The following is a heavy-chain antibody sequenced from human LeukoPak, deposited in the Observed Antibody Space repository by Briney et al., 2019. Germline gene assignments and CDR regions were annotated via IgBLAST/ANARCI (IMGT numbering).Heavy chain of an antibody. V-gene: IGHV4-34*01. CDR2: INHSGSN. Sequence: SETLSLTCAVYGVSFSGYYWSWIRQPPGKGLEWIGEINHSGSNNYNPSLKSRLTITVDKPKNHFSLMLSPVTPATTHVYYFASENGQAWSDPWGEGTLVTVSS. CDR1: GVSFSGYY. D-gene: IGHD1-1*01. J-gene: IGHJ5*02. CDR3: ASENGQAWSDP.